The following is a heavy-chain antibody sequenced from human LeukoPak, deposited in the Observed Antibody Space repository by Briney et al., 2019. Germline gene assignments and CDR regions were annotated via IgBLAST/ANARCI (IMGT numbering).Heavy chain of an antibody. D-gene: IGHD4-17*01. Sequence: PGGSLRLSCAASGFTFSSYAMSWVRQAPGKGLEWVSAISGSGGSTYYADSVKGRFIISRDNSKNTLYLQMNSLRAEDTAVYYCAKDPFLTMVTTYFDYWGQGTLVTVSS. CDR3: AKDPFLTMVTTYFDY. V-gene: IGHV3-23*01. J-gene: IGHJ4*02. CDR2: ISGSGGST. CDR1: GFTFSSYA.